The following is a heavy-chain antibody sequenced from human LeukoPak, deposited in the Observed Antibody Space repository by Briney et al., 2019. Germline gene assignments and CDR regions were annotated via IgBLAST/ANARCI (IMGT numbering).Heavy chain of an antibody. CDR3: ARDYGSHRSNWFDP. CDR2: IYTSGST. CDR1: GGSISSYY. D-gene: IGHD1-14*01. V-gene: IGHV4-4*07. Sequence: SETLPLTCTVSGGSISSYYWSWIRQPAGKGLEWIGRIYTSGSTNYNPSLKSRVTMSVDTSKNQFTLKLSSVTAADTAVYYCARDYGSHRSNWFDPWGQGTLVTVSS. J-gene: IGHJ5*02.